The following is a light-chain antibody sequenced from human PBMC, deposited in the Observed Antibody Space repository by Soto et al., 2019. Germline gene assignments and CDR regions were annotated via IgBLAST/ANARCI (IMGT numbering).Light chain of an antibody. Sequence: DIQMTQSPSSLSASVGDRVTITCQASQDISNYLNWYQQKPGKATKLLIYDASNFETGVPSRFSGSGSRTDFTFTISSLQREEIATYYFQQYDNLPPMYTFGQGTKLEIK. CDR2: DAS. V-gene: IGKV1-33*01. CDR1: QDISNY. CDR3: QQYDNLPPMYT. J-gene: IGKJ2*01.